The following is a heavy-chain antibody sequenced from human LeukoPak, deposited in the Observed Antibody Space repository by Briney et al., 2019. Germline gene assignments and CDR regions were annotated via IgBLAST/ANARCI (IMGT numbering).Heavy chain of an antibody. CDR2: IYPGDSDT. J-gene: IGHJ5*02. CDR1: GYSFTSYW. Sequence: GESLKISCKGSGYSFTSYWIGWVRQMPGKGLEWRGIIYPGDSDTRYSPSFQGQVTISADKSIRTAYLQWGSPKASDTAMYYCARSQGYCSGGSCLQGDWFDPWGQGTLVTVSS. D-gene: IGHD2-15*01. V-gene: IGHV5-51*01. CDR3: ARSQGYCSGGSCLQGDWFDP.